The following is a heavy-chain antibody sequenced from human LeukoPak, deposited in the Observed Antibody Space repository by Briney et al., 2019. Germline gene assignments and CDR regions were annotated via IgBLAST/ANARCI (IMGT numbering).Heavy chain of an antibody. J-gene: IGHJ4*02. V-gene: IGHV4-34*01. Sequence: SETLSLTCAVYGGSFSGYNWNWIRQTPGKGLEWIGEISHNGITNYNPALKSRVTLSVDTSKNQFSLKLSSVTAADTAVYYCARGRKYTSGYRVTELGSGYSDYWGQGTLVTVSS. D-gene: IGHD5-18*01. CDR3: ARGRKYTSGYRVTELGSGYSDY. CDR2: ISHNGIT. CDR1: GGSFSGYN.